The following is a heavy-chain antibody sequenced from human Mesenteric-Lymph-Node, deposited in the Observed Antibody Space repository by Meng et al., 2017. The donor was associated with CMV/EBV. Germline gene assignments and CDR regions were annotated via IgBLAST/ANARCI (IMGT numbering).Heavy chain of an antibody. J-gene: IGHJ4*02. Sequence: SETLSLTCTVSGGSISSSSYYWGWIRQPPGKGLEWIGNIYYSGSTYYNPSLKSRVTISVDTSKNQFSLKLSSVTAADTAVYYCARASGYSGYGNYFDYWGQGTLVTVSS. D-gene: IGHD5-12*01. CDR1: GGSISSSSYY. CDR2: IYYSGST. V-gene: IGHV4-39*07. CDR3: ARASGYSGYGNYFDY.